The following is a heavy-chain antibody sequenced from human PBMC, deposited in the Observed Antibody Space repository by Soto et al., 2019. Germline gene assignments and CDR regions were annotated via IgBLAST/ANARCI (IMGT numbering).Heavy chain of an antibody. Sequence: PGGSLRLSCAASGFTFSSYDMHWVRQATGKGLEWVSAIGTAGDPYYPGSVKGRFTISRENAKNSLYLQMNSLGAGDTAVYYCARSKWNDRYGMDVWGQGTTVTVSS. CDR1: GFTFSSYD. CDR2: IGTAGDP. V-gene: IGHV3-13*05. J-gene: IGHJ6*02. D-gene: IGHD1-1*01. CDR3: ARSKWNDRYGMDV.